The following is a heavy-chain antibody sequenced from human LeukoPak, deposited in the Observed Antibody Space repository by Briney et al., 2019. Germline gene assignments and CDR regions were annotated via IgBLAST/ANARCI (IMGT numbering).Heavy chain of an antibody. V-gene: IGHV3-74*01. Sequence: GGSLRLSCAASGFTFSSYWMHWVRQAPGKGLVWVSRINSDGSSTSYADSVKGRFTISRDNAKNTLYLQMNSLRAEDTAVYYCASANYYGSGRAAFDIWGQGTMATVSS. D-gene: IGHD3-10*01. J-gene: IGHJ3*02. CDR2: INSDGSST. CDR3: ASANYYGSGRAAFDI. CDR1: GFTFSSYW.